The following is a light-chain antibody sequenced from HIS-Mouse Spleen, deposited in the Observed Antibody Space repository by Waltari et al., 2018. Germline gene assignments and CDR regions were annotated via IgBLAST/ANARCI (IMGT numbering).Light chain of an antibody. CDR2: EDS. Sequence: SYELTQPPSVSVSPGQTARITCSGDPLPTKYAYWYQQKSGQAPVLVLYEDSKRPSGIPERFSGSSSGTMATLTISGAQVEDEADYYCYSTDSSGNHRVFGGGTKLTVL. CDR1: PLPTKY. CDR3: YSTDSSGNHRV. V-gene: IGLV3-10*01. J-gene: IGLJ2*01.